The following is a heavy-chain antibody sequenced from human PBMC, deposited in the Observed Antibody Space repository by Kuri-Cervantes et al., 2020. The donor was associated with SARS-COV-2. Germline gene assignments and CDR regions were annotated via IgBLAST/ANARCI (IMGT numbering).Heavy chain of an antibody. CDR2: ISGSGGST. D-gene: IGHD1-26*01. V-gene: IGHV3-23*01. CDR1: GFTFDDYA. Sequence: GESLKISCAASGFTFDDYAMHWVRQAPGKGLEWVSAISGSGGSTYYADSVKGRFTISRDNSKNTLYLQMNSLRAEDTAVYYCAKDIVGATYDAFDIWGQGTMVTVSS. J-gene: IGHJ3*02. CDR3: AKDIVGATYDAFDI.